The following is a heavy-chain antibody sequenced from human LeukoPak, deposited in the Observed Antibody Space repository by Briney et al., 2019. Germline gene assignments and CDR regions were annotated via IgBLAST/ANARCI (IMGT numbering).Heavy chain of an antibody. V-gene: IGHV4-39*07. J-gene: IGHJ4*02. CDR3: ARRTAYYDSSGYIYFDY. Sequence: PSQTLSLTCTVSGGSISSGSYYWSWIRQPPGKGLEWIGEINHSGSTNYNPSLKSRVTISVDTSKNQFSLKLSSVTAADTAVYYCARRTAYYDSSGYIYFDYWGQGTLVTVSS. CDR1: GGSISSGSYY. D-gene: IGHD3-22*01. CDR2: INHSGST.